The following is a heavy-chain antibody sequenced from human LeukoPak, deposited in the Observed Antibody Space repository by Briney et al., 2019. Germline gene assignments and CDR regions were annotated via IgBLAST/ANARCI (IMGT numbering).Heavy chain of an antibody. CDR1: GGSISDYY. V-gene: IGHV4-59*01. CDR3: AREKDTGSNHAKIRYDI. D-gene: IGHD1-26*01. Sequence: PSETLSLACTVSGGSISDYYWSWIRQPPGKELEWIGWIFGSGDFNYNPSLKSRLSISVDTSNNQFSLKLTSATAADTAVYYCAREKDTGSNHAKIRYDIWGQGTMVTVSS. CDR2: IFGSGDF. J-gene: IGHJ3*02.